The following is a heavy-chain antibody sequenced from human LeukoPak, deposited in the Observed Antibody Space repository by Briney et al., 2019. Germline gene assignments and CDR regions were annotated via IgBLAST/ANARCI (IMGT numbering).Heavy chain of an antibody. Sequence: GASVKVSCKASGYTFNTYGITWVRQAPGQGLEWMGWISGHNGKTKYAQKLQDGVTMTTDTSTTTAYMELRSLTSDDTAVYYCARARAVVDNWFDPWGQGTLVTVSS. CDR1: GYTFNTYG. J-gene: IGHJ5*02. D-gene: IGHD2-15*01. CDR3: ARARAVVDNWFDP. V-gene: IGHV1-18*01. CDR2: ISGHNGKT.